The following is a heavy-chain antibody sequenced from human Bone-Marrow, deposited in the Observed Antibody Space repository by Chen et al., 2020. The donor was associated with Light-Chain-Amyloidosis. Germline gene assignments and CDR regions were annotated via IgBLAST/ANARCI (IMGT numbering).Heavy chain of an antibody. J-gene: IGHJ3*02. CDR1: GGSISSSSYY. D-gene: IGHD6-19*01. CDR3: ARDGIEGQWLPPDI. Sequence: QVQLQESGPRLVKSSGTLSLTCTVSGGSISSSSYYWGWIRQPPGKGLEWIGSIYYSGSTYYNPSLKSRVTISVDTSKNQFSLKLSSVTAADTAVYYCARDGIEGQWLPPDIWGQGTMVTVSS. CDR2: IYYSGST. V-gene: IGHV4-39*07.